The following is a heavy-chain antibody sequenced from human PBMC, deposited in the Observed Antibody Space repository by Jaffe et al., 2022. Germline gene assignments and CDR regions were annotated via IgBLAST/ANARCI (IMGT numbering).Heavy chain of an antibody. J-gene: IGHJ4*02. CDR3: ARDYYGSGSYPYAHYFDY. V-gene: IGHV3-48*03. CDR2: ISGSGVTK. Sequence: EVQVVESGGGLVQPGGSLRLSCAASGFTFSSYEMNWVRQAPGKGLECVSYISGSGVTKYYADSVKGRFTISRDNAKNSLYLQMNSLRAEDTAVYYCARDYYGSGSYPYAHYFDYWGQGALVTVSS. D-gene: IGHD3-10*01. CDR1: GFTFSSYE.